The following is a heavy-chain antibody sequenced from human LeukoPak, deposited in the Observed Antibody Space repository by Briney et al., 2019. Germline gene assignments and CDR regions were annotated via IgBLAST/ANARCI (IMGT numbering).Heavy chain of an antibody. CDR2: INHSGST. D-gene: IGHD6-19*01. CDR1: GGSFSGYY. CDR3: ARDRYSSGWSDAFDI. J-gene: IGHJ3*02. Sequence: SETLSLTCAVYGGSFSGYYWSWTRQPPGKGLEWIGEINHSGSTNYNPSLKSRVTISVDTSKNQFSLKLSSVTAADTAVYYCARDRYSSGWSDAFDIWGQGTMVTVSS. V-gene: IGHV4-34*01.